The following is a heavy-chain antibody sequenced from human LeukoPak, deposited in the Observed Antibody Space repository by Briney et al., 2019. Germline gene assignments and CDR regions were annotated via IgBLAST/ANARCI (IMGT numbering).Heavy chain of an antibody. CDR3: EAGPRTGTTSDY. D-gene: IGHD1-1*01. J-gene: IGHJ4*02. Sequence: PGGSLRLSCAASGFTFSSYWMSWVRQAPGKGLEWVANIKQDGSEKYYVDSVKGRFTISRDNAKNSLYLQMNSLRAEDTAVYYCEAGPRTGTTSDYWGQGTLVTVSS. CDR1: GFTFSSYW. CDR2: IKQDGSEK. V-gene: IGHV3-7*01.